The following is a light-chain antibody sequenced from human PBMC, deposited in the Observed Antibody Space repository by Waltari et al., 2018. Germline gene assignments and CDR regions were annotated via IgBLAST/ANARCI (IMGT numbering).Light chain of an antibody. CDR1: SSDDGGYNY. CDR2: EVT. J-gene: IGLJ3*02. V-gene: IGLV2-8*01. Sequence: SALTQPPSASGSPGQSVTISCTGTSSDDGGYNYVSWYQQHPGQAPILLIFEVTKRPSGVPDRFSGSKSGDMASLTVSGLQADDEADYFCSAYVGSEVVFGEGTKLTVL. CDR3: SAYVGSEVV.